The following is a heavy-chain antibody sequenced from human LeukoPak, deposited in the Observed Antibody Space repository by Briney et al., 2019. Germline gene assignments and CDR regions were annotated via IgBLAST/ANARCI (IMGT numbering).Heavy chain of an antibody. D-gene: IGHD6-19*01. CDR3: ARGKPIAVAGTRWFDP. J-gene: IGHJ5*02. CDR1: GYTFTSYD. V-gene: IGHV1-8*01. Sequence: GASVKVSCKASGYTFTSYDINWVRQATGQGLEWMGWMNPNSGNTGYAQKFQGRVTMTRNTSISTAYMEQGSLRSEDTAVYYCARGKPIAVAGTRWFDPWGQGTLVTVSS. CDR2: MNPNSGNT.